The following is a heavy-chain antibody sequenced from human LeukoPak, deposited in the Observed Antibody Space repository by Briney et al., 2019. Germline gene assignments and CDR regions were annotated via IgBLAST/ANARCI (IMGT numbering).Heavy chain of an antibody. D-gene: IGHD6-6*01. Sequence: PGGSLRLSCAASGFTFSSYAMSWVRQAPGKGLEWVSAISGSGGSTYYADSVKGRFTISRDNSKNTLYLQMNSLRAEDTAVYYCALYSSSSPKSAHHDYWGQGTLVTVSS. V-gene: IGHV3-23*01. CDR3: ALYSSSSPKSAHHDY. CDR2: ISGSGGST. J-gene: IGHJ4*02. CDR1: GFTFSSYA.